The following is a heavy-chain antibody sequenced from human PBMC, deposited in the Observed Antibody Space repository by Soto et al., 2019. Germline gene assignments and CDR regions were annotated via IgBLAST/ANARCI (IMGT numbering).Heavy chain of an antibody. V-gene: IGHV1-69*08. Sequence: QVQLVQSGAEVKKPGSSVKVSCKASGGTFSSYTISWVRQAPGQGLEWMGRIIPILGIANYAQKFQGRVTITADKSTSTAYRELSSLRSEDTAVYYCAREVQFSSGSSGSDYWGQGTLVTVSS. CDR2: IIPILGIA. D-gene: IGHD6-19*01. CDR3: AREVQFSSGSSGSDY. J-gene: IGHJ4*02. CDR1: GGTFSSYT.